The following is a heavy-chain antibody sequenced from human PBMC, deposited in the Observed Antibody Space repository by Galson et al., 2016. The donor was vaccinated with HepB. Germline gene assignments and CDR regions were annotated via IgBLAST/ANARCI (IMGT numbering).Heavy chain of an antibody. V-gene: IGHV3-21*01. CDR2: ISGSASYL. J-gene: IGHJ6*02. CDR3: TRVLIVYSSWSRNNYYYYGMDV. Sequence: SLRLSCAASGFTFRSYSMNWVRQAPGRGLEWVSSISGSASYLYYADSVKGRFTISRDNAKNSLYLQMNSLRAEDTAVYYCTRVLIVYSSWSRNNYYYYGMDVWGQGTTVTVSS. CDR1: GFTFRSYS. D-gene: IGHD6-19*01.